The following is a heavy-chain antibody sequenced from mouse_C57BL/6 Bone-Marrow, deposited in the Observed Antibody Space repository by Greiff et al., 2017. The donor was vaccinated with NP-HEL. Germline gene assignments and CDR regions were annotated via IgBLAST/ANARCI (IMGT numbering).Heavy chain of an antibody. CDR1: GYTFTSYW. CDR2: IDPNSGGT. V-gene: IGHV1-72*01. J-gene: IGHJ1*03. CDR3: ARGGSTVVATHWYFDV. D-gene: IGHD1-1*01. Sequence: QVQLQQPGAELVKPGASVKLSCKASGYTFTSYWMHWVKQRPGRGLEWIGRIDPNSGGTKYNEKFKSKATLTVDKPSSTAYMQLSSLTSEDSAVYYCARGGSTVVATHWYFDVWGTGTTVTVSS.